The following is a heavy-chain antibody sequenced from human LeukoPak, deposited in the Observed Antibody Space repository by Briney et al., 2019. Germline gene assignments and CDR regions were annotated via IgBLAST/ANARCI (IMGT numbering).Heavy chain of an antibody. CDR2: IYYSGST. CDR1: GGSISSSSYY. D-gene: IGHD2-15*01. CDR3: ARRYCSGGSCYEGFDY. J-gene: IGHJ4*02. Sequence: PSETLSLTCTVSGGSISSSSYYWGWIRQPPGTGLEWIGSIYYSGSTYYNPSLKSRVTISVDTSKNQFSLKLSSVTAADTAVYYCARRYCSGGSCYEGFDYWGQGTLVTVSS. V-gene: IGHV4-39*01.